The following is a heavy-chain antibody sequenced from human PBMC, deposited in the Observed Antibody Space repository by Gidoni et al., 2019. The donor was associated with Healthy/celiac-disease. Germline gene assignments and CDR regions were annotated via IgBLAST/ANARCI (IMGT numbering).Heavy chain of an antibody. CDR3: ARDGSSIAAYYFDY. CDR2: ISSSSSYI. J-gene: IGHJ4*02. Sequence: ELQLVESGGGLVKPGGSLRLSCAASGFTFSSYSMNWVRQAPGKGLEWVSSISSSSSYIYYADSVKGRFTISRDNAKNSLYLQMNSLRAEDTAVYYCARDGSSIAAYYFDYWGQGTLVTVSS. D-gene: IGHD6-6*01. CDR1: GFTFSSYS. V-gene: IGHV3-21*01.